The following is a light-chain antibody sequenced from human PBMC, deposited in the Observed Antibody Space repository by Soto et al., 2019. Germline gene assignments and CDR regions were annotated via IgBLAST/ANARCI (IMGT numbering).Light chain of an antibody. J-gene: IGKJ4*01. CDR2: WAS. CDR1: QNLLYDSNNKNY. Sequence: DIVMTQSPDSLAVSLGERATINCKSSQNLLYDSNNKNYFAWYQQKPGQPPKLLFYWASTRESGVPDRFSGSGSGTDFTLTISSLRAEDVAVYYCQQYYSLPLTFGGGTKVEIK. V-gene: IGKV4-1*01. CDR3: QQYYSLPLT.